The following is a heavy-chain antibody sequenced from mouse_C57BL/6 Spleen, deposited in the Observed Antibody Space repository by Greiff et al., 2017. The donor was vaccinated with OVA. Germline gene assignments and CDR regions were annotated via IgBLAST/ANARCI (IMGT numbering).Heavy chain of an antibody. CDR3: ARHYSNYVFDY. CDR1: GYAFSSYW. J-gene: IGHJ2*01. D-gene: IGHD2-5*01. V-gene: IGHV1-80*01. Sequence: QVQLQQSGAELVKPGASVKISCKASGYAFSSYWMNWVKQRPGKGLEWIGQIYPGDGDTNYNGKFKGKATLTADKSSSTAYMQLSSLTSEDSAVYFCARHYSNYVFDYWGQGTTLTVSS. CDR2: IYPGDGDT.